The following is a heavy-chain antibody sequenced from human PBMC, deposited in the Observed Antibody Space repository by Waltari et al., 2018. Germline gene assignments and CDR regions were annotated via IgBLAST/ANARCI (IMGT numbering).Heavy chain of an antibody. D-gene: IGHD2-21*01. CDR2: IYYSGTIT. CDR1: GGSLSGYY. J-gene: IGHJ4*02. Sequence: QVQLQQWGAGLLKPSETLSLTCGVFGGSLSGYYWTWIRQPPGKGLEWIGQIYYSGTITNYNPSLKSRVTISIDRSKNQLSLSLTSVTAADTAVYYCARSAKCETSSDSCDLVANWGQGTLGTVSS. V-gene: IGHV4-34*01. CDR3: ARSAKCETSSDSCDLVAN.